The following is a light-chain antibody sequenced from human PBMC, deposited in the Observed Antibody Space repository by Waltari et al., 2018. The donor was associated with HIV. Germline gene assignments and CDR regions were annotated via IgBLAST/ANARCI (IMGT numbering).Light chain of an antibody. J-gene: IGLJ3*02. CDR2: ENN. Sequence: QSMLTQPPSVSAAPGQKVTISCSGSISNIGDNYLSWFQQLPGTAPKLLIYENNKRPSGIPDRFSGSTSGTSATLGITGLQTGDEADYYCGTWDSNLSAWVFGGGTKLTVL. V-gene: IGLV1-51*02. CDR1: ISNIGDNY. CDR3: GTWDSNLSAWV.